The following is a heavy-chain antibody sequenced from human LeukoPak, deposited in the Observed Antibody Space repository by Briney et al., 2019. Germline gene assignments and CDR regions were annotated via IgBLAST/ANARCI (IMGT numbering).Heavy chain of an antibody. J-gene: IGHJ6*03. V-gene: IGHV3-7*01. CDR2: ITQVGSEK. Sequence: GGSLRLSCGACGFPFSSYWMLWVRQARGKGLEWGANITQVGSEKYYVDSVKDRFTISRDNAKNSLYLQMNSLRAEDTAVYYCAKETYYMDVWGKGTTVTVSS. CDR1: GFPFSSYW. CDR3: AKETYYMDV.